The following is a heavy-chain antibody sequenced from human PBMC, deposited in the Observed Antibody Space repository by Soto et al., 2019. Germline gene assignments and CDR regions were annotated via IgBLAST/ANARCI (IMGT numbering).Heavy chain of an antibody. D-gene: IGHD3-10*01. CDR1: GFTFSSYA. V-gene: IGHV3-23*01. CDR2: ISGSGGST. Sequence: GGSLRLSCAASGFTFSSYAMSWVRQAPGKGLEWVSAISGSGGSTYYADSVKGRFTISRDNSKNTLYLQMNSLRAEDKAVYYCAKESVRVRGRVAREYYYYMDVWGKGTTVTVSS. J-gene: IGHJ6*03. CDR3: AKESVRVRGRVAREYYYYMDV.